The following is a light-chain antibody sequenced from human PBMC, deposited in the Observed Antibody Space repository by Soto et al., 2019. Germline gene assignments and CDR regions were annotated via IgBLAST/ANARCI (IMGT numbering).Light chain of an antibody. CDR1: QSIDNF. CDR2: AAS. CDR3: QQSYSLPYT. V-gene: IGKV1-39*01. J-gene: IGKJ2*01. Sequence: DIQMTQSPSSLSASVGDRVTITCRPSQSIDNFLNWYQQKPGKAPNLLIYAASSLQSGVSSRFSGSGSETDFTLTISSLQPEDSSTYFCQQSYSLPYTFGQGTKVDI.